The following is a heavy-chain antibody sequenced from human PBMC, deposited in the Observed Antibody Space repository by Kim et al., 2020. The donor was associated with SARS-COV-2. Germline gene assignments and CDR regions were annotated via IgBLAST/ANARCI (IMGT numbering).Heavy chain of an antibody. Sequence: ADSVKGRFTISRENAKNTLYLQMNSLRAEDTAVYYCARRQFSSGWYYFDYWGQGTLVTVSS. D-gene: IGHD6-19*01. J-gene: IGHJ4*02. V-gene: IGHV3-74*01. CDR3: ARRQFSSGWYYFDY.